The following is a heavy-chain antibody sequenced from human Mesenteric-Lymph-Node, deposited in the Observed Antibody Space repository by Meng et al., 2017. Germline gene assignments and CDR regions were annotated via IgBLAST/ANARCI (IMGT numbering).Heavy chain of an antibody. CDR1: GSTFSEYY. J-gene: IGHJ4*02. D-gene: IGHD5-18*01. CDR3: AGRSGYSYGYRY. Sequence: SLNISCEASGSTFSEYYMCWIRQAPGKGLEWVSYISSSGSTIYYADYVKGRFTISKDKAKNSLYLQMNSLRAEDTAVYYCAGRSGYSYGYRYWGQGTLVTVSS. CDR2: ISSSGSTI. V-gene: IGHV3-11*04.